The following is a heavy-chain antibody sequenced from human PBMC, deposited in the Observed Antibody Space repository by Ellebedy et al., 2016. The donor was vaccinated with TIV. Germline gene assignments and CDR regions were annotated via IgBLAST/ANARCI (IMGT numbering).Heavy chain of an antibody. Sequence: PGGSLRPSCAAFGFTSSRYNLNWFRQAPGKGLAWVSYISRSGDTIFYADSVKGRFSTSRDNAKSPLYLHMSSLRDADTAVYYCSREGSGFDPWGQGTLVTVSS. CDR3: SREGSGFDP. V-gene: IGHV3-48*02. CDR2: ISRSGDTI. J-gene: IGHJ5*02. CDR1: GFTSSRYN.